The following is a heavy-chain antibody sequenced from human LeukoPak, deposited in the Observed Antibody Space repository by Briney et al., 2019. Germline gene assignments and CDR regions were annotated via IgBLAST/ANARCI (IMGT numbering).Heavy chain of an antibody. V-gene: IGHV3-30*04. CDR2: ISYDGSNK. Sequence: GGSLRLSCAASGFTFSSYAMHWVRQAPGKGLEWVAVISYDGSNKYYADSVKGRFTISRDNSKNTLYLQMNNLRAEDTAVYYCARSDGGSYDYWGQGTLVTVSS. J-gene: IGHJ4*02. CDR1: GFTFSSYA. D-gene: IGHD2-15*01. CDR3: ARSDGGSYDY.